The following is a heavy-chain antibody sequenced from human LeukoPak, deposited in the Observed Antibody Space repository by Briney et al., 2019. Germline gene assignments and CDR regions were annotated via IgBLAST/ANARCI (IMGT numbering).Heavy chain of an antibody. CDR3: ARAYIAAGWFDP. CDR1: GGSFSGYY. D-gene: IGHD6-13*01. V-gene: IGHV4-34*01. Sequence: SETLSLTCAVYGGSFSGYYWSWIRQPPGKGLEWIGEINHSGSTNYNPSLKSRVTISVDTSKDQFSLKLSSVTAADTAVYYCARAYIAAGWFDPWGQGTLVPVSS. CDR2: INHSGST. J-gene: IGHJ5*02.